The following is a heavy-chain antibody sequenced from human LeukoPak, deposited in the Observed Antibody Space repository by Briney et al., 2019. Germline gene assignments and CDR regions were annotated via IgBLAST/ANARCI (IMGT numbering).Heavy chain of an antibody. D-gene: IGHD3-10*01. CDR3: APGDFSGFWFDP. CDR2: IYYSGST. Sequence: SETLSLTCTVSGGSISSYYWSWIRQPPGKGLEWIGYIYYSGSTNYNPSLKSRVTISIDTSKNQFSLKLSSVTAADTAVYYCAPGDFSGFWFDPWGRGTLVTVSS. CDR1: GGSISSYY. V-gene: IGHV4-59*08. J-gene: IGHJ5*02.